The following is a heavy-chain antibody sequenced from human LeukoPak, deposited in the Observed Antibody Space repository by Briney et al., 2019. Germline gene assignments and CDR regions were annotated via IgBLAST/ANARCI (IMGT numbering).Heavy chain of an antibody. D-gene: IGHD2-2*01. V-gene: IGHV3-21*01. CDR2: ISSSSSYI. J-gene: IGHJ4*02. CDR3: AKSYCSSTSCPGYFDY. CDR1: GFTFSSYS. Sequence: PGGSLRLSCAASGFTFSSYSMNWVRQAPGKGLEWVSSISSSSSYIYYADSVKGRFTISRDNSKNTLYLQMNSLRAEDTAVYYCAKSYCSSTSCPGYFDYWGQGTLVTVSS.